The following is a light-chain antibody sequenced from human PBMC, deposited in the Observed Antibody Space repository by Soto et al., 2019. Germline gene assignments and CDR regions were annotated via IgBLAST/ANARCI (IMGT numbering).Light chain of an antibody. CDR2: EGT. V-gene: IGLV2-23*01. Sequence: QSALTQPASVSGSPGQSITISCTGTSSDVGIYNLVSWYQHHPGKAPKLIIYEGTKRTSGVSNRFSGSKSGNTASLTISGLQAEDEADYYCCSYAGSSTVVFGGGTKLTVL. CDR3: CSYAGSSTVV. CDR1: SSDVGIYNL. J-gene: IGLJ2*01.